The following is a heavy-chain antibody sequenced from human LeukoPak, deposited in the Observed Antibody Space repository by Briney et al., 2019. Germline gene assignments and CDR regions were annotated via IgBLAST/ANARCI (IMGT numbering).Heavy chain of an antibody. CDR3: AKALRAYSYDY. D-gene: IGHD5-18*01. J-gene: IGHJ4*02. V-gene: IGHV3-53*01. CDR1: GFTASTNH. Sequence: GGSLRLSCAASGFTASTNHLSWVRQAPGKGLEWVSVIYSGGGTDYADSVKGRFTISRDISKNTLYLQLNSLRVEDTAVYYCAKALRAYSYDYWGQGALVTVSS. CDR2: IYSGGGT.